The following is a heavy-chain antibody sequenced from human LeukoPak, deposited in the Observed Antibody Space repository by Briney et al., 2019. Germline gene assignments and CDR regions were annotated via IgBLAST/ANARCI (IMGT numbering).Heavy chain of an antibody. J-gene: IGHJ6*03. CDR3: ARTHPYYYYYMDV. CDR1: GFTVSSNY. Sequence: GGSLRRSCAASGFTVSSNYMSWVRQAPGKGLEWVSVIYSGGSTYYADSVKGRFTISRDNSKNTLHLQMNSLRAEDTAVYYCARTHPYYYYYMDVWGKGTTVTVSS. CDR2: IYSGGST. V-gene: IGHV3-66*02.